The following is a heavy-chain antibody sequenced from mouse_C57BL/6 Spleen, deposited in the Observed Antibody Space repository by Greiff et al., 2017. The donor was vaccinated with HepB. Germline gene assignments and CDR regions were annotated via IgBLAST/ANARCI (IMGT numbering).Heavy chain of an antibody. CDR1: GYAFSSYW. Sequence: QVHVKQSGAELVKFGASVKISCKAFGYAFSSYWMNWVKQRPGKGLEWIGQIYPGDGDTNYNGNFKGKATLTADKSSSTAYMQLSSLTSEDSAVYFCARGAYWGQGTLVTVSA. CDR3: ARGAY. J-gene: IGHJ3*01. V-gene: IGHV1-80*01. CDR2: IYPGDGDT.